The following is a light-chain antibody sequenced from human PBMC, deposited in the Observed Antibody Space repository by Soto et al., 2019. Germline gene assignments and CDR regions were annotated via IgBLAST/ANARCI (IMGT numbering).Light chain of an antibody. J-gene: IGLJ1*01. CDR2: EVS. CDR3: SSYTNSNTRV. V-gene: IGLV2-14*01. Sequence: QSALTQPASVSGSPGQSITISCTGTNSDVGDYNYVSWYQQHPGKAPKLIIYEVSNRPSGISDRFSASKSGNTASLTISGLQAEDEADYSCSSYTNSNTRVFGTGTKVTVL. CDR1: NSDVGDYNY.